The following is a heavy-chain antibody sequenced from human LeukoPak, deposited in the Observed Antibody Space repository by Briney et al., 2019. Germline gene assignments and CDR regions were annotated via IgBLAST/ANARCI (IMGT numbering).Heavy chain of an antibody. CDR3: ATSIAVAGDAFDI. V-gene: IGHV3-23*01. D-gene: IGHD6-19*01. J-gene: IGHJ3*02. CDR2: ISGSGGST. Sequence: GGSLRLSCAAPGFTFSSYAMSWVRQAPGKGLEWVSAISGSGGSTYYADSVKGRFTISRDNSKNTLYLQMNSLRAEDTAVYYCATSIAVAGDAFDIWGQGTMVTVSS. CDR1: GFTFSSYA.